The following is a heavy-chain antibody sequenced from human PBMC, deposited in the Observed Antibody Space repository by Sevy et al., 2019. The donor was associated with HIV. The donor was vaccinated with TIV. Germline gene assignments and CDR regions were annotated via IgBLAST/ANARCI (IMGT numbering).Heavy chain of an antibody. CDR3: ARALDYYDSGGYFY. CDR1: GFTFDDYA. J-gene: IGHJ4*02. V-gene: IGHV3-9*01. D-gene: IGHD3-22*01. Sequence: GGSLRLSCAASGFTFDDYAMHWVRQAPGKGLEWVSGISWNSGSIGYADSVNGRFTISRDNAKNSLYLQMHSLRAEDTATYYCARALDYYDSGGYFYWGLGTLVTVSS. CDR2: ISWNSGSI.